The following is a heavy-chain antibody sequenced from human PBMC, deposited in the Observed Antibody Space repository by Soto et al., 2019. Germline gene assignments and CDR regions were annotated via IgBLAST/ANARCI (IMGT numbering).Heavy chain of an antibody. Sequence: QVQLQESGPGLVKPSETLSLTCTVSGGSISSYYWSWIRQPPGKGLEWIGYIYYSGSTNYNPSLKSRVTISVDTSKNQFSLKLSSVTAADTDVYYCARDLANNWFDPWGQGTLVTVSS. J-gene: IGHJ5*02. CDR3: ARDLANNWFDP. CDR2: IYYSGST. V-gene: IGHV4-59*01. CDR1: GGSISSYY.